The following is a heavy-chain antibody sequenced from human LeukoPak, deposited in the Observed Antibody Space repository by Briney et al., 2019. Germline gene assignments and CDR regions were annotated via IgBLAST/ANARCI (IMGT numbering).Heavy chain of an antibody. J-gene: IGHJ4*02. D-gene: IGHD6-6*01. V-gene: IGHV4-59*01. CDR2: IYYSGST. CDR1: GVSISSYY. CDR3: AREYSSSFDY. Sequence: PSETLSLTCTVSGVSISSYYWSWIRQPPGRGLEWIGYIYYSGSTNYNPSLKSRVTISVDTSKNQFSLKLSSVTAADTAVYYCAREYSSSFDYWGQGTLVTVSS.